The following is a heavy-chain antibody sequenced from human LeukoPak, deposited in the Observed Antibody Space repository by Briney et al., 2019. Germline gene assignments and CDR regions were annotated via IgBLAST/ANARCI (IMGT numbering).Heavy chain of an antibody. Sequence: PGGSLRLSCVASGFTLSRYAMHWVRQAPGKGLEWVAFIQFDGDNKYYADSVKGRFTISRDNSQNTLYLQMNSLTVEDTAVYYCARGVEPLAANTLAYWGQGTLVTVSS. V-gene: IGHV3-30*02. CDR2: IQFDGDNK. CDR3: ARGVEPLAANTLAY. D-gene: IGHD1-14*01. J-gene: IGHJ4*02. CDR1: GFTLSRYA.